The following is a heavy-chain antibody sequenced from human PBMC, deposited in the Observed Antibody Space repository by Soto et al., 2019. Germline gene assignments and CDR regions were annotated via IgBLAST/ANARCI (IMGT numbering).Heavy chain of an antibody. Sequence: GXSLRLSCVASGFTFSSYAISWVDQAPGKGLEWVSAISGSGGSTYYADSVKGRFTISRDNSKNTLYLQMNRMRAEDTAVYYCAKDLEETGMFDYWGQGTLVTVSS. CDR1: GFTFSSYA. V-gene: IGHV3-23*01. CDR3: AKDLEETGMFDY. D-gene: IGHD1-1*01. CDR2: ISGSGGST. J-gene: IGHJ4*02.